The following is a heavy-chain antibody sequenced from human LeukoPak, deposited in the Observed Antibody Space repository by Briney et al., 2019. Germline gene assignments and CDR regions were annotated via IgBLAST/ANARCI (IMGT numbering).Heavy chain of an antibody. CDR1: GFTSSSYS. J-gene: IGHJ4*02. V-gene: IGHV3-21*01. Sequence: PGGSLRLSCAASGFTSSSYSMNWVRQAPGKGLEWVSSISSSSSYIYYADSVKGRFTISRDNAKKSLFLQMNSLRAEDTAVYYCARVPMVQGVNVDPCDYWGQGTLVTVSS. CDR3: ARVPMVQGVNVDPCDY. CDR2: ISSSSSYI. D-gene: IGHD3-10*01.